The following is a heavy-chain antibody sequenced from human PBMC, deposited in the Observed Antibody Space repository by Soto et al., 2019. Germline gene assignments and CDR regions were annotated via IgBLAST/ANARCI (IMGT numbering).Heavy chain of an antibody. D-gene: IGHD2-21*02. V-gene: IGHV3-9*01. J-gene: IGHJ6*02. CDR2: ISWNSGSI. CDR3: AKTPFGGNSPYYGMDV. Sequence: GGSLRLSCAASGFTFDDYAMHWVRQAPGKGLEWVSGISWNSGSIGYADSVKGRFTISRDNAKNSLYLQMNSLRAEDTALYYCAKTPFGGNSPYYGMDVWGQGTTVTVSS. CDR1: GFTFDDYA.